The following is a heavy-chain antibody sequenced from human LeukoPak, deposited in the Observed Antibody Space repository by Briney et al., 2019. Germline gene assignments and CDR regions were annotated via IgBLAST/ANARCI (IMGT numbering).Heavy chain of an antibody. CDR2: ISGSGGST. CDR1: GFTFSSYW. CDR3: AKDITARYYYYYMDV. D-gene: IGHD3-10*01. J-gene: IGHJ6*03. V-gene: IGHV3-23*01. Sequence: GGSLRLSCAASGFTFSSYWMSWVRQAPGKGLEWVSAISGSGGSTYYADSVKGRFTISRDNSKNTLYPQMNSLRAEDTAVYYCAKDITARYYYYYMDVWGKGTTVTVSS.